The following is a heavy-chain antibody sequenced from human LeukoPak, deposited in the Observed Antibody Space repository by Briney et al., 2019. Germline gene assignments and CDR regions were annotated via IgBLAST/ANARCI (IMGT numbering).Heavy chain of an antibody. J-gene: IGHJ3*02. Sequence: SVKVSCKACGGTFGSYAISWVRQVPGQGLEWMGRIIPILGIANYAQKFQGRVTITADKSTSTAYMELSSLRSEDTAVYYCASSPPVDDAFDIWGQGTMVTVSS. D-gene: IGHD2-2*01. V-gene: IGHV1-69*04. CDR3: ASSPPVDDAFDI. CDR2: IIPILGIA. CDR1: GGTFGSYA.